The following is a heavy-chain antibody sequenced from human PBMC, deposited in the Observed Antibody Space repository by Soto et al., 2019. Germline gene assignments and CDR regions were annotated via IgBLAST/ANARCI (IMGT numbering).Heavy chain of an antibody. V-gene: IGHV4-30-2*01. Sequence: QLQLQESGSGLVKPSQTLSLTCAVSGDSLTSGPYSWSWIRQPPGKGLEWIGYIYHSGSTYYTPSLRSRVFMSVARSKNQFSLHLSSVTAADTAMYFCARRGAWGYYFDVWGQGALVTVAS. CDR3: ARRGAWGYYFDV. J-gene: IGHJ4*02. CDR2: IYHSGST. CDR1: GDSLTSGPYS. D-gene: IGHD7-27*01.